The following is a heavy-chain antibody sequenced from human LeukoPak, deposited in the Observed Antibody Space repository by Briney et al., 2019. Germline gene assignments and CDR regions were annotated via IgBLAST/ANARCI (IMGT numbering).Heavy chain of an antibody. D-gene: IGHD3-10*01. CDR2: IRSSSSYI. V-gene: IGHV3-21*01. CDR3: ARDRHYRFGELFP. Sequence: GGSLRLSCAASGFTFSSYSMNWVRQAPGKGLEWVSSIRSSSSYIYYADSVKGRFTISRDNAKNSLYLQMNSLRAEDTAVYYCARDRHYRFGELFPWGEGTRVTVSS. CDR1: GFTFSSYS. J-gene: IGHJ1*01.